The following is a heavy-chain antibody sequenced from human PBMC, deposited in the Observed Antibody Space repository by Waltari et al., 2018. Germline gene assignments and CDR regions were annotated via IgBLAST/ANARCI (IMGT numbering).Heavy chain of an antibody. Sequence: QVQLQESGPGLVKPSETLSLTCTVSGGSISSYSWSWIRQPPGKGLEWIGYIYYSGSTNYNPSLKSRVTISVDTSKNQFSLKLSSVTAADTAVYYCARDTDRSRGIAAAGRRGFDPWGQGTLVTVSS. CDR3: ARDTDRSRGIAAAGRRGFDP. V-gene: IGHV4-59*01. CDR1: GGSISSYS. CDR2: IYYSGST. D-gene: IGHD6-13*01. J-gene: IGHJ5*02.